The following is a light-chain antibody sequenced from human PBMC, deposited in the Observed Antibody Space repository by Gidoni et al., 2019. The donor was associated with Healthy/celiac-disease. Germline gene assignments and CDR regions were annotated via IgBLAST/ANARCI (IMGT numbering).Light chain of an antibody. Sequence: ELLLTPSPATLSVSPGERATLSCRASQSVSSILAWYQQKPGQAPRLLIYGAPTRATGIPARFSGSGSGTEFTLTISSLQSEDFAVYYCQQYNNWPRTFGGXTKVEIK. J-gene: IGKJ4*01. CDR3: QQYNNWPRT. CDR1: QSVSSI. V-gene: IGKV3-15*01. CDR2: GAP.